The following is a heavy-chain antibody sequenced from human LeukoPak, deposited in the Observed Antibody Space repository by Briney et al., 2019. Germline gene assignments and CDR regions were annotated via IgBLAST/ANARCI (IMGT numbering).Heavy chain of an antibody. CDR1: GFTFSRYW. CDR2: IKEDGSEK. Sequence: GGSLRLSCAGSGFTFSRYWMSWVRQAPGKGLEWVANIKEDGSEKYYADSVRGRFTISRDSAKNSLYLQMNSLRAEDTAVYYCAREALPRGHFDYWGQGTLVTVSS. J-gene: IGHJ4*02. V-gene: IGHV3-7*04. CDR3: AREALPRGHFDY. D-gene: IGHD2-15*01.